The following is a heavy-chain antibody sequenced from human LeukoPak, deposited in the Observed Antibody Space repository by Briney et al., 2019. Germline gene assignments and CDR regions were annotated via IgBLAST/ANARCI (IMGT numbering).Heavy chain of an antibody. CDR1: GGSISSYY. V-gene: IGHV4-4*07. Sequence: SSETLSLTCTVSGGSISSYYWSWIRQPAGKGLEWIGRIYTGGSTNYNPSLKSRVTMSVDTSKNQFSLKLSSVTAADTAVYYCPSFSGWYGNAFDIWGQGTMVTVSS. CDR2: IYTGGST. D-gene: IGHD6-19*01. J-gene: IGHJ3*02. CDR3: PSFSGWYGNAFDI.